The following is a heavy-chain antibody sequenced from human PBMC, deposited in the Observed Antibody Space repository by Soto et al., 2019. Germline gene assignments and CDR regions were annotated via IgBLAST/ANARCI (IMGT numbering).Heavy chain of an antibody. V-gene: IGHV1-18*01. CDR3: AGGFSDYGDYD. Sequence: QIQLVQSGAEVKKPGASVKVSCKGSGFTFTSFGFNWVRQAPGQGLEWMGWISAYNGNTNYAHNFRGRVTMTTDTSTSTAYMELRSVRSDDTAVYYCAGGFSDYGDYDWGQGTLVTVSS. D-gene: IGHD4-17*01. CDR1: GFTFTSFG. J-gene: IGHJ4*02. CDR2: ISAYNGNT.